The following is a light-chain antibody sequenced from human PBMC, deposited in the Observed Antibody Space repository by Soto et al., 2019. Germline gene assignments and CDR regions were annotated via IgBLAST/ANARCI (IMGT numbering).Light chain of an antibody. J-gene: IGKJ5*01. CDR1: QSVSSSY. CDR2: DAS. CDR3: QQYGSSRIT. V-gene: IGKV3-20*01. Sequence: EIVLTQSPVTLSLSPGERATLSCRASQSVSSSYLAWYQQKPGQAPRLLIYDASSRATGIPDRFSGSGSGTDFTLTISRLEPEDFAVYYCQQYGSSRITFGQGTRLEIK.